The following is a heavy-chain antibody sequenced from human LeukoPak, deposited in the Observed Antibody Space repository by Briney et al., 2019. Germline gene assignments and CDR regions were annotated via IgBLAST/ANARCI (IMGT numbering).Heavy chain of an antibody. CDR2: IRYDGSDK. V-gene: IGHV3-30*02. Sequence: EGSLRLSCAASGFTFSSYGMHWVRQAPGKGLEWVAFIRYDGSDKYYADSVKGRFTVSRDNSKSTLYLQMNSLRAEDTTVYYCAKASGQAGYCSSTSCHYTFDYWGQGTLVTVSS. CDR1: GFTFSSYG. D-gene: IGHD2-2*01. J-gene: IGHJ4*02. CDR3: AKASGQAGYCSSTSCHYTFDY.